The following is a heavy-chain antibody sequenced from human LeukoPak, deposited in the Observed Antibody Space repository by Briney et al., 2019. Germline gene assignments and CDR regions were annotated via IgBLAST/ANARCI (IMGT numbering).Heavy chain of an antibody. CDR1: GGSISSYY. CDR3: ARGDYDILTGYSTNWFDP. D-gene: IGHD3-9*01. V-gene: IGHV4-59*01. J-gene: IGHJ5*02. CDR2: IYHSGST. Sequence: SETLSLTCTVSGGSISSYYWSWIRQPPGKGLEWIGYIYHSGSTNYNPSLKSRVTISVDTSKNQFSLKLSSVTAADTAVYYCARGDYDILTGYSTNWFDPWGQGTLVTVSS.